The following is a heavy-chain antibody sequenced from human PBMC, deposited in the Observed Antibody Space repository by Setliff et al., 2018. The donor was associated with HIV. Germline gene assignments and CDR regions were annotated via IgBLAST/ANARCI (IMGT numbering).Heavy chain of an antibody. CDR1: DYSVRSGFY. CDR3: ARHETTVTLANWFDP. V-gene: IGHV4-38-2*01. Sequence: SETLSLTCAVSDYSVRSGFYWGWIRQPPGKGLEWIGSISHGGSTYYNPSLQSRVTISVDTSKNQFSLTLSSVTAADTAVYHCARHETTVTLANWFDPWGQGTLVTV. D-gene: IGHD4-17*01. J-gene: IGHJ5*02. CDR2: ISHGGST.